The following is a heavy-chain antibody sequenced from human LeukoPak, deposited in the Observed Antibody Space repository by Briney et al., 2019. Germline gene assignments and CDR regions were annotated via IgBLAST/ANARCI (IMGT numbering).Heavy chain of an antibody. CDR3: VRELPPVVQYYFDY. CDR1: GFTFSDYG. Sequence: GGSLRLSCAASGFTFSDYGMHWVRQAPGKGLEWVAVIWYDGSNKYYADSVEGRFTISRDNSRNTLYLQMNSLRAEDTAVYYCVRELPPVVQYYFDYWGPGTLVTVSS. D-gene: IGHD3-22*01. CDR2: IWYDGSNK. J-gene: IGHJ4*02. V-gene: IGHV3-33*01.